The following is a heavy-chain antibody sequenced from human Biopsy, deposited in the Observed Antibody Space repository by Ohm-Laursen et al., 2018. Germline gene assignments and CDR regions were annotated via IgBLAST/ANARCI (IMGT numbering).Heavy chain of an antibody. CDR1: RFTFSTYG. CDR2: ISFDGSDQ. V-gene: IGHV3-30*18. Sequence: SLRLSCTASRFTFSTYGMHWVRQVPGKGLEWVAVISFDGSDQKYADSVKGRFTISRDNSKNTLYLQMNSLRAEDTAVFYCVKDRGAAGTDYYYGMDVWGQGTTVTVSS. D-gene: IGHD6-13*01. CDR3: VKDRGAAGTDYYYGMDV. J-gene: IGHJ6*02.